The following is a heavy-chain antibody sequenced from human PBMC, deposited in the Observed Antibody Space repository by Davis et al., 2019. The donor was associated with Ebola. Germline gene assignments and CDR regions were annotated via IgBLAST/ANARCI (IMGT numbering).Heavy chain of an antibody. CDR2: INPNSGGT. CDR3: AGDPRTFIAVAGINFDY. V-gene: IGHV1-2*02. Sequence: ASVKVSCKASGYTFTGYYMHWVRQAPGQGLEWMGWINPNSGGTNYAQKFQGRVTMTRDTSISTAYMELSSLRSEDTAVYYCAGDPRTFIAVAGINFDYWGQGTLVTVSS. D-gene: IGHD6-19*01. CDR1: GYTFTGYY. J-gene: IGHJ4*02.